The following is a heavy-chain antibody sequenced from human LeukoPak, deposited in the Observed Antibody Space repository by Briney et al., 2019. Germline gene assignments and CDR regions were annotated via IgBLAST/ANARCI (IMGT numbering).Heavy chain of an antibody. Sequence: SETLSLTCSLSGGSISSSSYYWAWIRQPPGKGLEWIGSIYYSGNTYYSPSLKSRATIFVDTSKNEFSLKLSSVTAADTAVYYCARDTVGATFPGAFDIWGQGTMVTVSS. D-gene: IGHD1-26*01. V-gene: IGHV4-39*07. CDR2: IYYSGNT. CDR1: GGSISSSSYY. J-gene: IGHJ3*02. CDR3: ARDTVGATFPGAFDI.